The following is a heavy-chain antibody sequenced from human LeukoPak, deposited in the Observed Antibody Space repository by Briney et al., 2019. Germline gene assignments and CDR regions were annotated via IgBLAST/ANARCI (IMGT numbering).Heavy chain of an antibody. CDR2: ITGSSAST. J-gene: IGHJ4*02. CDR3: AKLDYYDTH. V-gene: IGHV3-23*01. Sequence: SGGSLRLSCAASGFTFSRYAMSWVRQAPGKGLEWVSSITGSSASTYYADSVKGRFTISRDNSKNTLYLQMNSLRAEDTAVYFCAKLDYYDTHWGQGTLVTVSS. D-gene: IGHD3-22*01. CDR1: GFTFSRYA.